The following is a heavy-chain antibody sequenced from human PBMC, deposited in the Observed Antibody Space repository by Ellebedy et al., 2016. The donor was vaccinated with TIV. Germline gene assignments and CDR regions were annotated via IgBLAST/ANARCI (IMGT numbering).Heavy chain of an antibody. V-gene: IGHV1-69*06. CDR1: GGTFSSYA. CDR2: IIPIFGTA. Sequence: SVKVSCXASGGTFSSYAISWVRQAPGQGLEWMGGIIPIFGTANYAQKFQGRVTMTEDTSTDTAYMELSSLRSEDTAVYYCATNRVWFGELLPPDYWGQGTRVTVSS. J-gene: IGHJ4*02. D-gene: IGHD3-10*01. CDR3: ATNRVWFGELLPPDY.